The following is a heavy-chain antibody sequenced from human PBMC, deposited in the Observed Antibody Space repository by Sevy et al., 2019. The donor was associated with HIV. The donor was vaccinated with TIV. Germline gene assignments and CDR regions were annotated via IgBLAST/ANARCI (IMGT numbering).Heavy chain of an antibody. D-gene: IGHD4-17*01. J-gene: IGHJ4*02. CDR1: GYSFTSYW. CDR3: ARHPPDYGDYADY. Sequence: GESLKISCKGSGYSFTSYWIGWVRQMPGKGLEWMGIIYPGDSDTRYSRSFQGQVTISADKSISTAYLQWSSLKASDTAMYYCARHPPDYGDYADYWGQGTLVTVSS. CDR2: IYPGDSDT. V-gene: IGHV5-51*01.